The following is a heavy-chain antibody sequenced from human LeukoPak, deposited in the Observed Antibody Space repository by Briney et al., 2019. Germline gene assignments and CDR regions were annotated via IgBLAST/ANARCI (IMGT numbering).Heavy chain of an antibody. V-gene: IGHV1-46*01. CDR3: ATDTQHSSSWYYFDY. D-gene: IGHD6-13*01. Sequence: ASVKVSCKASGYTFTSYYMHWVRQAPGQGLEWMGIINPSGGSTSYAQKFQGRVTMTRGMSTSTVYMELSSLRSEDTAVYYCATDTQHSSSWYYFDYWGQGTLVTVSS. CDR2: INPSGGST. J-gene: IGHJ4*02. CDR1: GYTFTSYY.